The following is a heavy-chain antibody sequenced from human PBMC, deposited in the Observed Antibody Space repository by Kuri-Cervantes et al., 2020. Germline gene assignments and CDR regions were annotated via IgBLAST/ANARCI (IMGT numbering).Heavy chain of an antibody. J-gene: IGHJ5*02. Sequence: SETLSLTCTVSGGSISSYYWSWIRQPPGKGLEWIGYIYYSGSTNYNPSLKSRVTISVDTSKNQFSLKLSSVTAADTAVYYCARDLAFYYDSSGLAGFDPWGQGTLVTVSS. CDR2: IYYSGST. CDR1: GGSISSYY. CDR3: ARDLAFYYDSSGLAGFDP. D-gene: IGHD3-22*01. V-gene: IGHV4-59*01.